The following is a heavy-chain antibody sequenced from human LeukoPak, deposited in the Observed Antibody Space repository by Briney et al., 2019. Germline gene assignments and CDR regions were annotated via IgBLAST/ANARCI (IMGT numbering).Heavy chain of an antibody. V-gene: IGHV3-53*01. Sequence: GGSLRLSCAASGFTVSSNYMSWVRQAPGKGLEWVSVIYSSGGTYYAGSVEGRFTISRDNSKNTLYLQMNSLRAEDTAVYYCARDGVSRKGAFDIWGQGTMVTVSS. CDR1: GFTVSSNY. CDR3: ARDGVSRKGAFDI. CDR2: IYSSGGT. D-gene: IGHD2-8*01. J-gene: IGHJ3*02.